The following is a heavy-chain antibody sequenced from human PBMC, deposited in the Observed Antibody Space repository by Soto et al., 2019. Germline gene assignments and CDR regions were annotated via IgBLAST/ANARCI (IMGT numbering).Heavy chain of an antibody. Sequence: QVQLQESGPGLVEPSQTLSLTCTVSGGSIGSTDAYWSWIRRPPGKGLEWSVYIYYTGGTFYNPSLKSRLTISRETSSNQFSLTLTSVTATDTGIYYCARGGSGWAEYFQHWGQGTLVAVSS. V-gene: IGHV4-30-4*08. CDR3: ARGGSGWAEYFQH. CDR2: IYYTGGT. J-gene: IGHJ1*01. CDR1: GGSIGSTDAY. D-gene: IGHD6-25*01.